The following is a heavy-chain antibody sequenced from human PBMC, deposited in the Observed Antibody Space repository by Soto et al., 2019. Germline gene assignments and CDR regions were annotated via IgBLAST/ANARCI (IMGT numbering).Heavy chain of an antibody. V-gene: IGHV3-7*05. Sequence: EVQLVESGGGLVQPGGSLRLSCGASGFTFSRYWMTWVRWAPGKGLGGVGGINRDERDNFYADSGRGRFAISRDNARNALYLQMKSRRAEATAVYFCVRDRGNGYYGQEAWAMDVWGQGTTVIVSS. D-gene: IGHD3-22*01. CDR3: VRDRGNGYYGQEAWAMDV. CDR2: INRDERDN. CDR1: GFTFSRYW. J-gene: IGHJ6*02.